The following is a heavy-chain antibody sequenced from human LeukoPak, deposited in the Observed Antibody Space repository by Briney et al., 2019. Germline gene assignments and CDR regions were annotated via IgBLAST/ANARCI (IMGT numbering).Heavy chain of an antibody. CDR3: ATDQGVATTTTNYYYYGMDV. CDR2: FALEDGET. J-gene: IGHJ6*04. V-gene: IGHV1-24*01. D-gene: IGHD5-12*01. CDR1: GYTLTELS. Sequence: ASVKCYCKVSGYTLTELSMHWMRQAPGKGLEWMGGFALEDGETIYAQKFQGRVTMTEDTSTDTAYMELSSLRSEDTAVYYCATDQGVATTTTNYYYYGMDVWGKGTTVTVSS.